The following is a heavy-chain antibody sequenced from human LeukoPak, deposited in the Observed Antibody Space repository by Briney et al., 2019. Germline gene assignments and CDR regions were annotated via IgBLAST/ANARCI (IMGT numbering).Heavy chain of an antibody. J-gene: IGHJ6*04. D-gene: IGHD6-13*01. CDR1: GFTFSSYG. Sequence: PGGSLRLSCAASGFTFSSYGMHWVRQAPGKGLEWVAFIRYDGSNKYYADSVKGRFTISRDNSKNTLYLQMTSLRAEDTAVYYCARVNFAAAAMDVWGKGTTVTVSS. CDR2: IRYDGSNK. CDR3: ARVNFAAAAMDV. V-gene: IGHV3-30*02.